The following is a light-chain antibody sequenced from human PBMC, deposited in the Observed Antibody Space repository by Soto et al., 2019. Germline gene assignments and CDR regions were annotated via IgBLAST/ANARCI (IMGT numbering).Light chain of an antibody. V-gene: IGKV3D-15*01. J-gene: IGKJ2*01. CDR2: AAS. Sequence: EIVMTQSPATLSVSPGERATLSCRASQSVSSLAWYQQKPGQTPRLLIYAASTRATGIPARFSGSGSGTEFTLTISSLQSEDFAVYYCQQYNNWPHTFGQGTELEIK. CDR1: QSVSS. CDR3: QQYNNWPHT.